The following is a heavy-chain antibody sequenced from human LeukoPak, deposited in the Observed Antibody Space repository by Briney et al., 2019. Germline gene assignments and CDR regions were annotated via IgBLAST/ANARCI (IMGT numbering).Heavy chain of an antibody. Sequence: GGSLRLSCAASGFTVSSNYMSWLRQAPGKGLEWVSVIYSGGSTYYADSVKGRFTISRDNSKNTLYLQMNSLRAEDTAVYYCARERGFLQGDHRFDTWGQGTLVTVSS. CDR1: GFTVSSNY. CDR2: IYSGGST. V-gene: IGHV3-53*01. CDR3: ARERGFLQGDHRFDT. D-gene: IGHD2-21*01. J-gene: IGHJ5*02.